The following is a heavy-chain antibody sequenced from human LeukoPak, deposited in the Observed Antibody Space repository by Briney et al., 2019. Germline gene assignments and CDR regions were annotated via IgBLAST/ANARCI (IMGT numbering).Heavy chain of an antibody. V-gene: IGHV3-23*01. D-gene: IGHD1-1*01. CDR2: FRSNGDTT. CDR3: AKGQELDDGVFES. J-gene: IGHJ4*02. CDR1: GFTFGSIA. Sequence: QPGGSLILSCAASGFTFGSIAMTGGRQAPGKGLEWVSTFRSNGDTTYNADSVKGRFTISRDNSKNTVYLEMKSLRVEDTAIYYCAKGQELDDGVFESWGQGTLVTVSS.